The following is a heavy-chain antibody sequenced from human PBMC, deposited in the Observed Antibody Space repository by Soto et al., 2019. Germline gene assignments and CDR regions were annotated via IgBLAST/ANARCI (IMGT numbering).Heavy chain of an antibody. J-gene: IGHJ1*01. CDR2: INHSGST. D-gene: IGHD3-9*01. V-gene: IGHV4-34*01. CDR1: GGSFSGYY. CDR3: ARGDRDYDILTGYPSDAEYFQH. Sequence: QVQLQQWGAGLLKPSETLSLTCAVYGGSFSGYYWSWIRQPPGKGLECFGEINHSGSTNYNPSLKSRVTISVDTSKNQFSLKLSSVTAADTAVYYCARGDRDYDILTGYPSDAEYFQHWGQGPLVTVSS.